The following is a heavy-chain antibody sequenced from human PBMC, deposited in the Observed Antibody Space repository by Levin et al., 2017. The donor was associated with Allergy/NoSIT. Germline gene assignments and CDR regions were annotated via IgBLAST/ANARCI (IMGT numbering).Heavy chain of an antibody. J-gene: IGHJ4*02. V-gene: IGHV3-23*01. CDR1: GFTFSSYA. D-gene: IGHD6-13*01. CDR2: ISGSGGST. CDR3: AKGVHPQYSSSWYSYQVDY. Sequence: LSGGSLRLSCAASGFTFSSYAMSWVRQAPGKGLEWVSAISGSGGSTYYADSVKGRFTISRDNSKNTLYLQMNSLRAEDTAVYYCAKGVHPQYSSSWYSYQVDYWGQGTLVTVSS.